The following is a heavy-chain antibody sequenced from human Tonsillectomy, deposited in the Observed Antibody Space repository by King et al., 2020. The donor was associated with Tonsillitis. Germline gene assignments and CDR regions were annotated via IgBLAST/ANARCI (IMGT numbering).Heavy chain of an antibody. CDR2: MSNSGTI. Sequence: VQLQESGPGVVKPSETLSLTCTVSGGSISSGDHFWAWIRQPPGKGLDWIGYMSNSGTIFYNPSLKSRITISGGTSENRFSLKLSSVTAADTAVYFCARYVSGTFDYWGQGALVTVSS. CDR1: GGSISSGDHF. V-gene: IGHV4-39*01. CDR3: ARYVSGTFDY. D-gene: IGHD1-26*01. J-gene: IGHJ4*02.